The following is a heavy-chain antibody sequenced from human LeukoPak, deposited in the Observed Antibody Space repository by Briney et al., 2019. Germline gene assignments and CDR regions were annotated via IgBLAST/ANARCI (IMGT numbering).Heavy chain of an antibody. CDR1: GVSISSHY. V-gene: IGHV4-59*11. Sequence: SETLSLTCTVSGVSISSHYWSWIRQPPGKGLEWIAYMYDSESTKDNPSLKSRITLSADTSKNQLSLRLSSVTAADTAVYYCATIKRGSIYGYFDFWGQGILVTVSS. CDR3: ATIKRGSIYGYFDF. J-gene: IGHJ4*02. D-gene: IGHD5-18*01. CDR2: MYDSEST.